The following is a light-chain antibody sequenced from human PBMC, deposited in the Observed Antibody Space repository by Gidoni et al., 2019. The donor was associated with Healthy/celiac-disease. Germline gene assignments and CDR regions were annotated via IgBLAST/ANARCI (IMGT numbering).Light chain of an antibody. CDR2: GAS. V-gene: IGKV3-15*01. CDR1: QSVTNN. Sequence: EIVMTQSPATLSVSPGERATLSCRASQSVTNNLAWYQQKPGQAPRLLIYGASTRATGIPDRFSGGGSGTEFTLTISSLQSEDFAVYYCQHYSNWPPWTFXQXTKVEIK. CDR3: QHYSNWPPWT. J-gene: IGKJ1*01.